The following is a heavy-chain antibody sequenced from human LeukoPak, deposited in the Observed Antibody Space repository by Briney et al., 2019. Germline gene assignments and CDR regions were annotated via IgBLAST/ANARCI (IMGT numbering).Heavy chain of an antibody. Sequence: ASVKVSCKASGYTFTDYYMHWVRQAPGQGLEWMGWINPNSGGTKYAQKFQGRVTMTRDTSINTAYMELTRLTYDDTAVYYCAGLPRSNWNEPLDYWGQGTLVTVSS. D-gene: IGHD1-20*01. J-gene: IGHJ4*02. V-gene: IGHV1-2*02. CDR1: GYTFTDYY. CDR2: INPNSGGT. CDR3: AGLPRSNWNEPLDY.